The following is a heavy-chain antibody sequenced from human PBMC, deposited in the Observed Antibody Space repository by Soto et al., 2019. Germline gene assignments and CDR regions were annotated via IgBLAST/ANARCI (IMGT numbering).Heavy chain of an antibody. CDR2: MNPNSGNT. J-gene: IGHJ6*03. CDR1: GYTFTSYD. V-gene: IGHV1-8*01. Sequence: ASLKVSCNASGYTFTSYDLNWVRQATGQGIEWMGWMNPNSGNTGYAQKFQGRVTMTRNTSISTAYMELSSLRSEDTAVYYCERANFYYYYLDVRDKGTTVAGSS. CDR3: ERANFYYYYLDV.